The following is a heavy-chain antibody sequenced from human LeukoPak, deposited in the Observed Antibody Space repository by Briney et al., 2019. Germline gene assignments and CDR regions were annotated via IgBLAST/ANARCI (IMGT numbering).Heavy chain of an antibody. J-gene: IGHJ6*02. CDR1: GYTFTSYG. CDR2: ISAYNGNT. Sequence: ASVKVSCKASGYTFTSYGISWVRQAPGQGLEWMGWISAYNGNTNYAQKLQGRVTMTTDTSTSTAYMELRSLRSDNTAVYYCARDPDENYYYYGMDVWGQGTTVTVSS. D-gene: IGHD1-14*01. CDR3: ARDPDENYYYYGMDV. V-gene: IGHV1-18*01.